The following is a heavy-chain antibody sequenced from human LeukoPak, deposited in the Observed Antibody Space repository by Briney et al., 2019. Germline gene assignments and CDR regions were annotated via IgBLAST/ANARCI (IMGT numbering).Heavy chain of an antibody. Sequence: GASVKVSCKASGYTFTSYDISWVRQAPGQGLEWMGWISTYNDNTHYAQKLQGRVTMTTDTSTSTVYMELKSLRSDGTAVYYCARIQSRIIAARPGSPAFDYWGRGTLVTVSS. D-gene: IGHD6-6*01. CDR1: GYTFTSYD. V-gene: IGHV1-18*01. CDR3: ARIQSRIIAARPGSPAFDY. CDR2: ISTYNDNT. J-gene: IGHJ4*02.